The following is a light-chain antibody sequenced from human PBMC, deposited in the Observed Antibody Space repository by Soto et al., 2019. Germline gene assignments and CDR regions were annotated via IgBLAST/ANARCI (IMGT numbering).Light chain of an antibody. V-gene: IGKV3-20*01. CDR1: QSVSSNF. CDR3: QQYGNSPPWT. Sequence: EIVLTQSPGTLSLSAGDRATLSCRASQSVSSNFLAWYQQKPGQAPRLLVYGASSRATGIPDRFSGSGSGTDFTLTISRLEPEDFAVYYCQQYGNSPPWTFGQGTKVEIK. CDR2: GAS. J-gene: IGKJ1*01.